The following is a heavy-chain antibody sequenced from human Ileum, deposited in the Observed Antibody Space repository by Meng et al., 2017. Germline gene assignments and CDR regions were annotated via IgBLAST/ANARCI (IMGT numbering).Heavy chain of an antibody. V-gene: IGHV4-39*01. CDR3: AAQHTSSGGGYGWFDP. J-gene: IGHJ5*02. Sequence: QLQLQGSGPGVVKPSETLSLTGTGSGDCVSSSSYFWVWMRQPPGKGLEYLGGITYTGNSFFNPSLNPSLKTRLSTSFDTSKNQFSLKVNAVNAADTAVYYCAAQHTSSGGGYGWFDPWGQGILVTVSS. D-gene: IGHD6-13*01. CDR1: GDCVSSSSYF. CDR2: ITYTGNS.